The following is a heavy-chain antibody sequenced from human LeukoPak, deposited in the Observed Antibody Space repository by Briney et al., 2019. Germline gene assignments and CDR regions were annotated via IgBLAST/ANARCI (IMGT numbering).Heavy chain of an antibody. CDR2: IYYSGST. CDR3: ARVPYLYYFDY. V-gene: IGHV4-39*07. J-gene: IGHJ4*02. Sequence: RFRQAPGKGLEWIGSIYYSGSTYYNPSLKSRVTISVDTSKNQFSLKLSSVTAADTAVYYCARVPYLYYFDYWGQGTLVTVSS.